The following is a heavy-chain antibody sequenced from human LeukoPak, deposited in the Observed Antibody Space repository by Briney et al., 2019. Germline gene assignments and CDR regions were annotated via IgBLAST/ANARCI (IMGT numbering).Heavy chain of an antibody. CDR1: GGSFSGYY. J-gene: IGHJ4*02. Sequence: SETLSLTCAVYGGSFSGYYWSWIRQPPGKGLEWIGEIDHSGSTNYNPSLKSRVTISVDTSKNQFSLKLSSVTAADTAVYYCASNLGSSGWYYFDYWGQGTLVTVSS. V-gene: IGHV4-34*01. CDR3: ASNLGSSGWYYFDY. D-gene: IGHD6-19*01. CDR2: IDHSGST.